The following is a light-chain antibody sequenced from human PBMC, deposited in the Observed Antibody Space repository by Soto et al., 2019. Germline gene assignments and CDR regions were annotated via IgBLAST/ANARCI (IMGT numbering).Light chain of an antibody. CDR3: LQDYSYPRT. J-gene: IGKJ1*01. CDR2: AAS. Sequence: IQKTPTPYSGSASVGARVTITCRASQGYSSWVACYQPKPGKAPKLLIYAASSLQSGVPSRFSGSGSGTEFTLTISSLQPEDSATYYCLQDYSYPRTFGQGTQV. V-gene: IGKV1-12*01. CDR1: QGYSSW.